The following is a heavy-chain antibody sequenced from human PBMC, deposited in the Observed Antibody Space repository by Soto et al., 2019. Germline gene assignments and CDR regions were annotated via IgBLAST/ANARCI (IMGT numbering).Heavy chain of an antibody. D-gene: IGHD3-22*01. V-gene: IGHV1-8*01. CDR2: MNPNSGNT. CDR3: ARGGYYYDSSAYYRPFDY. J-gene: IGHJ4*02. Sequence: QVQLVQSGDEVKKPGASVKVSCKASGYTFTSYDINWVRQATGQGLEWMGWMNPNSGNTGYAQKFQGRVTMTRSTSISTAYMELSSLRSEDTAVYYCARGGYYYDSSAYYRPFDYWGQGTLVTVSS. CDR1: GYTFTSYD.